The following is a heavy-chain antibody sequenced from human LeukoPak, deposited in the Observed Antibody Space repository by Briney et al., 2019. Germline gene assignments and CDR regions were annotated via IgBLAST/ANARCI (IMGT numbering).Heavy chain of an antibody. V-gene: IGHV4-34*01. J-gene: IGHJ4*02. CDR2: INHSGST. CDR3: ARADRVVVFGASIWRPFDY. CDR1: GEPFRGYS. D-gene: IGHD2-2*01. Sequence: SETLSLTCAVYGEPFRGYSWNWIRQPPGKGLEWIGEINHSGSTNYKSSLKSRVTISVDTSKNQFSLKLTSVTAAATAMYYCARADRVVVFGASIWRPFDYWGQGTLVTVSS.